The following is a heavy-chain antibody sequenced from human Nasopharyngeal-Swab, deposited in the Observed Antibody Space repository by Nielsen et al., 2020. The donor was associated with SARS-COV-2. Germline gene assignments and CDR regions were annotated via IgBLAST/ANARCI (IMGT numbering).Heavy chain of an antibody. CDR3: ARDRITMVRGVISLTNWFDP. D-gene: IGHD3-10*01. Sequence: ASVKVSCKASGYTFTSYYMHWVRQAPGQGLEWMGIINPSGGSTSYAQKFQGRVTMTRDTSTSTVYMELSSLRSEDTAVYYCARDRITMVRGVISLTNWFDPWGQGTLVT. CDR2: INPSGGST. CDR1: GYTFTSYY. J-gene: IGHJ5*02. V-gene: IGHV1-46*01.